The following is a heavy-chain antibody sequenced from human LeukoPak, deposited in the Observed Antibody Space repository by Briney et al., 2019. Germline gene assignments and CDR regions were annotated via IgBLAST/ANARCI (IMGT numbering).Heavy chain of an antibody. CDR2: ISDRGGRT. Sequence: GGSLRLSCAVSGITLSNYGMSGVRQAPGKGLEWGVGISDRGGRTNYADSVKGRFTISRDNPRNTLYLQMNSLSAEDTAVYFCAKRGVVIRVILVGFHKEAYYFDSWGQGALVTVSS. CDR1: GITLSNYG. CDR3: AKRGVVIRVILVGFHKEAYYFDS. J-gene: IGHJ4*02. D-gene: IGHD3-22*01. V-gene: IGHV3-23*01.